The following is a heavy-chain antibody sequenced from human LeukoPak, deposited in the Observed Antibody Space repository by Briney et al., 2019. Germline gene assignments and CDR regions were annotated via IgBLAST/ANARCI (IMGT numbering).Heavy chain of an antibody. V-gene: IGHV4-39*01. J-gene: IGHJ4*02. Sequence: PSETLSLTCTVSGGSISSSSYYWDWIRQPPGKGLEWIASIYYSGSTYYNPSLKSRVIISVDTSKNQFSLKLSSVTAADTALYYCGTGIAATGSSFDYWGQGTLVTVSS. CDR3: GTGIAATGSSFDY. CDR2: IYYSGST. D-gene: IGHD6-13*01. CDR1: GGSISSSSYY.